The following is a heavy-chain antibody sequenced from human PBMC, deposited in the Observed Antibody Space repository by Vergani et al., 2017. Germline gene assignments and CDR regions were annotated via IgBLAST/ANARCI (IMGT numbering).Heavy chain of an antibody. J-gene: IGHJ2*01. CDR3: ARHEGRALVAVGWYFDL. Sequence: EVQLVQSGAEVKKPGESLKISCKGSGYSFTSYWIGWVRQMPGKGLEWMGIIYPGDSDTRYSPSFQGQITISADKSISTAYLQLSSLKASDTAMYYCARHEGRALVAVGWYFDLWGRGTLVTVSS. CDR1: GYSFTSYW. V-gene: IGHV5-51*01. CDR2: IYPGDSDT. D-gene: IGHD2-15*01.